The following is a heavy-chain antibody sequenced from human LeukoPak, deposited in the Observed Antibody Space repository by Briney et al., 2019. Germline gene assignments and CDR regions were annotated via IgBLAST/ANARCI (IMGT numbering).Heavy chain of an antibody. J-gene: IGHJ4*02. CDR3: ARDIWFGDMKYDFYY. D-gene: IGHD3-10*01. Sequence: ASVKVSCTASGYTFTAYDMHWVRQAPGQGLEWMGWINPNSGGTNYAHKFQGRVTMTRDTSISKAYMELSRLRSDDTAVYYCARDIWFGDMKYDFYYWGQGTLVTVSS. CDR2: INPNSGGT. CDR1: GYTFTAYD. V-gene: IGHV1-2*07.